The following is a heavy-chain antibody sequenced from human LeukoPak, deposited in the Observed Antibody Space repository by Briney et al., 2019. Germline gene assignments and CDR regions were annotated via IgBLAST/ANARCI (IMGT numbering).Heavy chain of an antibody. Sequence: ASVKVSCKASGFTFTGSHMQWVRQAPGQGLEWMGWINPNSGGRNYAQKFQGRVTMTRDTSISTAYMELSRLRSDDTAVYYCAREGADYESSGYSFDYWGQGTLVTVSS. V-gene: IGHV1-2*02. CDR3: AREGADYESSGYSFDY. J-gene: IGHJ4*02. D-gene: IGHD3-22*01. CDR2: INPNSGGR. CDR1: GFTFTGSH.